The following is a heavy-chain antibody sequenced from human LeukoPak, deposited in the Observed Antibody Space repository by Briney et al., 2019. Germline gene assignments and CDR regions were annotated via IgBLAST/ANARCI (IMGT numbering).Heavy chain of an antibody. J-gene: IGHJ4*02. Sequence: GASVKVSCKASGGTXSSYAISRVRQAPGQGLEWMAGIISIFGTANYAQKFQGRVTITADESTSTAYMELSSLRSEDTAVYYCARDPGGSYWGPFDYWGQGTLVTVSS. CDR2: IISIFGTA. CDR1: GGTXSSYA. V-gene: IGHV1-69*13. D-gene: IGHD1-26*01. CDR3: ARDPGGSYWGPFDY.